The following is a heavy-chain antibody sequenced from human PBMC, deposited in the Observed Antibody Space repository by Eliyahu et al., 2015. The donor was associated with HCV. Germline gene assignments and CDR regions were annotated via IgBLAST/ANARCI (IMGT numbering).Heavy chain of an antibody. CDR3: ARGLGRFDY. V-gene: IGHV4-61*02. D-gene: IGHD3/OR15-3a*01. Sequence: QVQLQESGPGLVKPSQTLSLTCTVSGGSISSGSYYWSWIRQPAGKGLEWIGRIYTSGSTNYNPSLKSRVTISVDTSKNQFSLKLSSVTAADTAVYYCARGLGRFDYWGQGTLVTVSS. J-gene: IGHJ4*02. CDR2: IYTSGST. CDR1: GGSISSGSYY.